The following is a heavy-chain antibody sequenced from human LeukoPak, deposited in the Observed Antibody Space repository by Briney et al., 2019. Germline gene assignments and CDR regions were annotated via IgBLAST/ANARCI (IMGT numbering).Heavy chain of an antibody. CDR3: ARDSSSWHQVDY. V-gene: IGHV3-30-3*01. J-gene: IGHJ4*02. CDR2: ISYDGSNK. Sequence: GGSLRLSCAASGFTFSSYAMHWVRQAPGKGLEWVAVISYDGSNKYYADSVKGRFTISRDNSKNTLYLQMNSLRAEDTAVYYCARDSSSWHQVDYWGQGTLVTVSS. D-gene: IGHD6-13*01. CDR1: GFTFSSYA.